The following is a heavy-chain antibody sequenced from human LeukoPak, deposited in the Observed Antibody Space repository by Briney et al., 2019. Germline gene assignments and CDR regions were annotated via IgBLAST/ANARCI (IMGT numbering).Heavy chain of an antibody. CDR3: ARGGSTSCCTFDY. CDR2: ISNSSSYI. V-gene: IGHV3-21*01. D-gene: IGHD2-2*01. CDR1: GFTFSSYS. J-gene: IGHJ4*02. Sequence: GGSLRLSCAASGFTFSSYSMNWVRQAPGKGLEWVSSISNSSSYIYYADSVKGRFTISRDNAKNSLYLQMNSLRAEDTAVYYCARGGSTSCCTFDYWGQGTLVTVSS.